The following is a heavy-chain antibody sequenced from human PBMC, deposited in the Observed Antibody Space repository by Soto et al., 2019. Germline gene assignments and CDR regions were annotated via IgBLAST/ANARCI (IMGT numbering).Heavy chain of an antibody. D-gene: IGHD3-22*01. Sequence: QVQLVQSGAEVKKPGASVKVSCKASGYTFTSYDINWVRQATGQGLEWMGWMNPNSGNTGYAQKFQGRVTMTRNTSISTAYMELSSLRSEDTDVYYWARGMYYYDSSGYYYNDYWGQGTLVTVSS. CDR3: ARGMYYYDSSGYYYNDY. J-gene: IGHJ4*02. CDR2: MNPNSGNT. CDR1: GYTFTSYD. V-gene: IGHV1-8*01.